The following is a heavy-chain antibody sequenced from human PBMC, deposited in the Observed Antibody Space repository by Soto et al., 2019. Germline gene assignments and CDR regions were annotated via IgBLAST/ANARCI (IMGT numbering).Heavy chain of an antibody. D-gene: IGHD2-8*01. Sequence: XSVKVSCKASAYTFAHYHVHLVRQAPGQGREWLGRNNPKSGGTSTAQKFQGWVTMTRDTSINTAYMELTRLKTDDTAVYYCARGHSTDCSNGFCSSFYNHEMDVWGPGTTVTV. V-gene: IGHV1-2*04. CDR3: ARGHSTDCSNGFCSSFYNHEMDV. CDR2: NNPKSGGT. J-gene: IGHJ6*02. CDR1: AYTFAHYH.